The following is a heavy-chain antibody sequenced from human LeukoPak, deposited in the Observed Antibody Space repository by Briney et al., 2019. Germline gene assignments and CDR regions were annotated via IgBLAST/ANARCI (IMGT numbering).Heavy chain of an antibody. D-gene: IGHD6-6*01. Sequence: GGSLRLSCAASGFTFSRHGMHWVRQAPGKGLEWVAVIWYDGSNKYYADSVKGRFTISRDNSKNTLYLLMNSLSAEDTAVYYCARDISARYLDYWGQGTLVTVSS. CDR1: GFTFSRHG. CDR3: ARDISARYLDY. CDR2: IWYDGSNK. V-gene: IGHV3-33*01. J-gene: IGHJ4*02.